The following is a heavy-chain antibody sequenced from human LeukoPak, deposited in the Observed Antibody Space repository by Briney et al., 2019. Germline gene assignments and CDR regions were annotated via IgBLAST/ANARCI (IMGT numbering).Heavy chain of an antibody. CDR2: NRSNGGST. Sequence: GGSLRLSCAASGFTFSSYAMSWVRRAPGKGLEYVSANRSNGGSTYYANSVKGRFIISRDNSKNTLYLQMGSLRADDMAVYYCARDPCSTIAAAGCAAFDIWGQGTMVTVSS. J-gene: IGHJ3*02. CDR3: ARDPCSTIAAAGCAAFDI. D-gene: IGHD6-13*01. V-gene: IGHV3-64*01. CDR1: GFTFSSYA.